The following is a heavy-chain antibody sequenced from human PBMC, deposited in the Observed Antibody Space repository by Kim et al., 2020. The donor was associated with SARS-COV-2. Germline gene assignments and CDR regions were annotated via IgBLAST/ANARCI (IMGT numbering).Heavy chain of an antibody. Sequence: SETLSLTCAVSGASISPYYWSWIRQLPGKGLEWIAYVYSDTGSTTYNSSLESRVTLSLDTSKKQFSLRLSSVTAADTAVYYCARNTPGTTEDYWGQGTLVTVSS. CDR1: GASISPYY. V-gene: IGHV4-59*01. CDR2: VYSDTGST. J-gene: IGHJ4*02. D-gene: IGHD1-1*01. CDR3: ARNTPGTTEDY.